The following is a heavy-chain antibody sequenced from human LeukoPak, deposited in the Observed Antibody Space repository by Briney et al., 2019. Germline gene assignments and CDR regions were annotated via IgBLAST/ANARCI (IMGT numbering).Heavy chain of an antibody. CDR3: AKDSSGIVVARAAYYMDV. Sequence: PGGSLRLSCAASGFTFSTYGMSWVRQAPGKGLEWVSSISDSGGSTYYADSVKGRFTISRDNSKNMLYLQMNSLRAEDLATYFCAKDSSGIVVARAAYYMDVWGKGTTVTISS. J-gene: IGHJ6*03. D-gene: IGHD3-22*01. V-gene: IGHV3-23*01. CDR1: GFTFSTYG. CDR2: ISDSGGST.